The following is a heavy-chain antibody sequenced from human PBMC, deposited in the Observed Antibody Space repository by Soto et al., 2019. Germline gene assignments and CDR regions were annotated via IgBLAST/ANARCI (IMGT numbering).Heavy chain of an antibody. CDR1: KDTFNFYT. CDR2: IIPMLGMS. Sequence: QVQLVQSGAEVKKPGSPVRVSCTACKDTFNFYTSRWVRQVPGQGPEWMGRIIPMLGMSNYAQKFQGRVTIMADKSTSTVYMNLSGLTSEHTAVYYCATNYGSGSTHFDYWGQGTLVTVSS. V-gene: IGHV1-69*02. J-gene: IGHJ4*02. CDR3: ATNYGSGSTHFDY. D-gene: IGHD3-10*01.